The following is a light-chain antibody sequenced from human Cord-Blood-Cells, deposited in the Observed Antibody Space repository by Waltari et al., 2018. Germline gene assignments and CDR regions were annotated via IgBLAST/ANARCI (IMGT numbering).Light chain of an antibody. CDR1: SSDVGSSNL. J-gene: IGLJ2*01. Sequence: QSALTQPASVSGSPGQSITIPCTGTSSDVGSSNLLSWYQQHPGKAPKLMIYEGSKRPSGVSKRFSGSKSGNTASLTISGLQAEDEADYYCCSYAGSSTVVFGGGTKLTVL. CDR3: CSYAGSSTVV. CDR2: EGS. V-gene: IGLV2-23*01.